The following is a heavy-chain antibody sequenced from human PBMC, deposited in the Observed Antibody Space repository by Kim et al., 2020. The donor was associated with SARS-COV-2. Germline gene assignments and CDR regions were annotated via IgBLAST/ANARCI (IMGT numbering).Heavy chain of an antibody. CDR1: GGSISSYY. V-gene: IGHV4-59*01. Sequence: SETLSLTCTVSGGSISSYYWSWIRQPPGKGLEWIGYIYYSGSTNYNPSLKSPVTISVDTSKNQFSLKLSSVTAADTAVYYCARAALRYSSSWYADYWGQGTLVTVSS. CDR2: IYYSGST. D-gene: IGHD6-13*01. J-gene: IGHJ4*02. CDR3: ARAALRYSSSWYADY.